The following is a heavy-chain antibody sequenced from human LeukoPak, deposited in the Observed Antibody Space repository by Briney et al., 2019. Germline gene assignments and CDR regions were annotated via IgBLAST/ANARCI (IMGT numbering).Heavy chain of an antibody. CDR3: ARADTCGGTCYSFDY. D-gene: IGHD2-15*01. Sequence: SETLSLTCTVSGGSFSTYYWSWIRQPPGKGLERLGFIYYSGSTYYNPSLKRRVTISVDTSKNQISLNLSSVTAADTAVYYCARADTCGGTCYSFDYWGQGTLVTVSS. CDR1: GGSFSTYY. V-gene: IGHV4-59*12. J-gene: IGHJ4*02. CDR2: IYYSGST.